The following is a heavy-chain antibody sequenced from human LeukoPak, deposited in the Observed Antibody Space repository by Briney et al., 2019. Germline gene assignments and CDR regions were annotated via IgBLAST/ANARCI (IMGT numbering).Heavy chain of an antibody. D-gene: IGHD1-26*01. J-gene: IGHJ4*02. CDR2: IYYSGST. CDR3: ARESYSGSYFDY. CDR1: GGSISSYY. Sequence: SETLSLTCTVSGGSISSYYWSWIRQPPGKGLEWIGYIYYSGSTNYNPSLKSRVTISVDTSKNQFSLKLSSVTAADTAVYYCARESYSGSYFDYWGQGTLVTVSS. V-gene: IGHV4-59*12.